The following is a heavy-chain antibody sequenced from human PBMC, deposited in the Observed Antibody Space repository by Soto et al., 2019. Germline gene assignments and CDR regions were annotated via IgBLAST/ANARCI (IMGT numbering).Heavy chain of an antibody. D-gene: IGHD6-13*01. J-gene: IGHJ4*02. Sequence: EVQLLESGGGLVQPGGSLRLSCAASGFTLSPYWMHWVRQAPGKGLVWVSRIKSDGTIINYADSVKGRATISRDNARNTLYLQVGSLRAEDTALYYCARAALNGASYFDLWGQGTLVTVSS. CDR1: GFTLSPYW. CDR3: ARAALNGASYFDL. V-gene: IGHV3-74*02. CDR2: IKSDGTII.